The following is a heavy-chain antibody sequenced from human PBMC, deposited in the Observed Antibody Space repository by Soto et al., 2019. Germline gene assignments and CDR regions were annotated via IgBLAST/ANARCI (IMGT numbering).Heavy chain of an antibody. Sequence: QVQLQESGPGLVKPSQTLSLTCTVSGGSISSGDYYWSWIRQPPGKGLEWVGYIYYSGSTYYNPSRKSRVTISVDTSKNLFSPKPSTVTAADTAVYYCASGTRVTTSTDYWGQGTLVTVSS. CDR2: IYYSGST. V-gene: IGHV4-30-4*01. J-gene: IGHJ4*02. CDR1: GGSISSGDYY. CDR3: ASGTRVTTSTDY. D-gene: IGHD4-17*01.